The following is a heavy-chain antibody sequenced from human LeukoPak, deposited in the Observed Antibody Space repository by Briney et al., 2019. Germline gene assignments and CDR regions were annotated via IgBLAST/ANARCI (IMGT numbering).Heavy chain of an antibody. Sequence: SETLSLTCAVYGGSFSGYYWSWIRQPPGKGLEWIGEINHSGSTNYNPSLKSRVTISVDTSKNRFSLRLTSLTAADTAVYYCARDWELLSDYFYAVDVWGQGTAVTVS. D-gene: IGHD2/OR15-2a*01. CDR2: INHSGST. J-gene: IGHJ6*02. V-gene: IGHV4-34*01. CDR1: GGSFSGYY. CDR3: ARDWELLSDYFYAVDV.